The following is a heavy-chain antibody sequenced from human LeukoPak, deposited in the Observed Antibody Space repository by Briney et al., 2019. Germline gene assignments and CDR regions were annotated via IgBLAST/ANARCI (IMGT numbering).Heavy chain of an antibody. CDR3: ALHSSSALFNY. CDR1: GGSFSGYY. Sequence: SQTLSLTCAVYGGSFSGYYWSWIRQPPGKWLEWIGEINHSGSTNYNPSIKSRVTISVDTSKNQFSLKLSSVTAADTAVYYCALHSSSALFNYWGQGTLVTVSS. J-gene: IGHJ4*02. V-gene: IGHV4-34*01. D-gene: IGHD6-6*01. CDR2: INHSGST.